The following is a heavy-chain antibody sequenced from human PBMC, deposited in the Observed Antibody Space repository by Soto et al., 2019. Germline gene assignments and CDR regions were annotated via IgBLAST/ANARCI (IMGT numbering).Heavy chain of an antibody. CDR1: GFPVSSNY. V-gene: IGHV3-53*01. CDR2: IYSGGIT. J-gene: IGHJ1*01. Sequence: EVQLVESGGGLIQPGGSLRLSCAASGFPVSSNYMNWVRQAPGKGLEWVSIIYSGGITYYADSVKGRFTISRDNSKNTVSLQMHNLRAEDTAVYFCAREGYSYGSKYLQYWGQGTLVTVSS. D-gene: IGHD5-18*01. CDR3: AREGYSYGSKYLQY.